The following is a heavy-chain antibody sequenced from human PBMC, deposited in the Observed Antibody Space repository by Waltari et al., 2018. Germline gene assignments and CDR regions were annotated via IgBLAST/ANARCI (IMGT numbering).Heavy chain of an antibody. Sequence: EVNLVESGGGVVQPGGSLRLSCAASGFSLSGAWMRWVRQAPGKGLVWVSRINKNGDATSYADSVKGRFTISKDNAKNTLYLEMNSLRAEDTAVYYCARSGGYIDYWGQGTLVTVSS. CDR1: GFSLSGAW. V-gene: IGHV3-74*01. J-gene: IGHJ4*02. D-gene: IGHD2-15*01. CDR2: INKNGDAT. CDR3: ARSGGYIDY.